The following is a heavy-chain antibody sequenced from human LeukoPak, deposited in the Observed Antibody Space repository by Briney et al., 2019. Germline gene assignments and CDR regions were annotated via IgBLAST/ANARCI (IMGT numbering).Heavy chain of an antibody. Sequence: PSGTLSLTCGVSGGSISNTNWWTWVRQPPGKGLEWIGEVNLQGSTNYNPSLKSRVAISVVKSESHISLKLTSVTAADTAVYYCAREWASLIIVAFKYWGQGTLVTVSS. CDR3: AREWASLIIVAFKY. D-gene: IGHD2/OR15-2a*01. J-gene: IGHJ4*02. CDR1: GGSISNTNW. CDR2: VNLQGST. V-gene: IGHV4-4*02.